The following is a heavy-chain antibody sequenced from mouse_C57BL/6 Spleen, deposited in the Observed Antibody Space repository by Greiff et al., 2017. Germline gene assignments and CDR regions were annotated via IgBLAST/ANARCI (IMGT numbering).Heavy chain of an antibody. CDR2: ISGGGGNT. Sequence: EVQVVESGGGLVKPGGSLKLSCAASGFTFSSYTMSWVRQTPEKRLEWVATISGGGGNTYYPDSVKGRFTISRDNAKNTLYLQMSSLRSEDTALYYCARQGITTVADFDYWGQGTTLTVSS. CDR1: GFTFSSYT. D-gene: IGHD1-1*01. J-gene: IGHJ2*01. V-gene: IGHV5-9*01. CDR3: ARQGITTVADFDY.